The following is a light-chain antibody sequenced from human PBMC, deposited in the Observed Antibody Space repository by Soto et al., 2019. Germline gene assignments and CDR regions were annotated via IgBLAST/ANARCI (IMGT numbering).Light chain of an antibody. CDR3: QQYNDRPPIT. J-gene: IGKJ5*01. CDR2: DAS. Sequence: EIVLTQSPATLSLSPGERATLSCRASQSVRSYLAWYQHKHGQAPRLLIYDASNRATGIPARFSGSGSGTDFTLTISSLEPEDFAVYYCQQYNDRPPITFGQGTRLEIK. CDR1: QSVRSY. V-gene: IGKV3-11*01.